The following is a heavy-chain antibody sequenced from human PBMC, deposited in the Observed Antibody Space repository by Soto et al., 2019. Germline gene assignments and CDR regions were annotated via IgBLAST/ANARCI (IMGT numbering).Heavy chain of an antibody. D-gene: IGHD3-9*01. J-gene: IGHJ4*01. CDR2: IYPGNSDT. CDR1: GYNFANYW. CDR3: ARQVYYDVLKKNY. Sequence: GESLKISCKGSGYNFANYWIGWVRQMPGKGLEWMGIIYPGNSDTRYSPSFQGQVTISADTSISTAYLEWSSLKASDTAIYYCARQVYYDVLKKNYRAHGSLVPVSS. V-gene: IGHV5-51*01.